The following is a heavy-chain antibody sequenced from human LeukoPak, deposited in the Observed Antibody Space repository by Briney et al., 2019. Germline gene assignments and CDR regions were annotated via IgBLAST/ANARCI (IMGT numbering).Heavy chain of an antibody. CDR2: IYTSGST. J-gene: IGHJ6*03. Sequence: SETLSLTCSVSGGSISSYYGSWIRQPAGKGLEWIGRIYTSGSTNYNPSITNRVTMSVDTSKNHSSLKLNSVTAAHTAVYYCAKESSDYGDYYYYYYMDVWGKGTTVTVSS. CDR3: AKESSDYGDYYYYYYMDV. D-gene: IGHD4-17*01. CDR1: GGSISSYY. V-gene: IGHV4-4*07.